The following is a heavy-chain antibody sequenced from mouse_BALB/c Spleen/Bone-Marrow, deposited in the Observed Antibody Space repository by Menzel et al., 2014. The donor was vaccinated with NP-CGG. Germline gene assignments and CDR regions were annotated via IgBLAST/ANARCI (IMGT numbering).Heavy chain of an antibody. CDR1: GFNIKDTY. V-gene: IGHV14-3*02. CDR3: ARADGYYAWFAY. D-gene: IGHD2-3*01. CDR2: IDPANDNT. J-gene: IGHJ3*01. Sequence: EVHLVESGAEFVKPGASVKLSCTASGFNIKDTYMHWVKRRPEQGLEWIGRIDPANDNTKYDPKFQGEATITADTSSNTAYLQHSSLTSEDTAVYYCARADGYYAWFAYWGQGTLVTVSA.